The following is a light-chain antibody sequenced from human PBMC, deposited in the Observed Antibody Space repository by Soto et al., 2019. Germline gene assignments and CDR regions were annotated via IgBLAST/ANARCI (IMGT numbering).Light chain of an antibody. J-gene: IGKJ1*01. V-gene: IGKV1-5*01. CDR3: QQYNSYSPRT. Sequence: DIPMTQSPSTLSASVGDRVTIPCRASQSVSSFLAWYQQKPGKAPKVLIYDASTLENGVPSRFSGSGSGTEFTLTISSLQPDDFATYYCQQYNSYSPRTFSQGTKV. CDR2: DAS. CDR1: QSVSSF.